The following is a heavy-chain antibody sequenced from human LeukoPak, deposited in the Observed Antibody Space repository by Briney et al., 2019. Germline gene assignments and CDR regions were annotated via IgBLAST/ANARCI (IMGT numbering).Heavy chain of an antibody. D-gene: IGHD2-15*01. CDR1: GGSISSYY. CDR2: IYYNGST. Sequence: PSETLSLTCTVSGGSISSYYWSWIRQPPGKGLEWIGYIYYNGSTNYNPSLKSRVTISVDTSKNQFSLKLSSVTAADTAVYYCARHKSHCSGGSCYSAHFDYWGQGTLVTVSS. CDR3: ARHKSHCSGGSCYSAHFDY. J-gene: IGHJ4*02. V-gene: IGHV4-59*08.